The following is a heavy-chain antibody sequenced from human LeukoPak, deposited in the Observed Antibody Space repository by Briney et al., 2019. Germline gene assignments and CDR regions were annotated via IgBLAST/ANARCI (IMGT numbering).Heavy chain of an antibody. CDR3: AKDKTPLYYYDSSGYYFDY. CDR1: GFTFSSYS. CDR2: ISSSSSTI. D-gene: IGHD3-22*01. J-gene: IGHJ4*02. Sequence: GGSLRLSCAASGFTFSSYSMNWVRQAPGKGLEWVSYISSSSSTIYYADSVKGRFTISRDNAKNSLYLQMNSLRAEDTAVYYCAKDKTPLYYYDSSGYYFDYWGQGTLVTVSS. V-gene: IGHV3-48*04.